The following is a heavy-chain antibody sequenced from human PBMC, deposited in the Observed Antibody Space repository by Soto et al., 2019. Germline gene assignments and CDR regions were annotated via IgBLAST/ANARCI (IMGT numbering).Heavy chain of an antibody. Sequence: ASVKVSCKASGGTFSSYAISWVRQAPGQGLEWMGGIIPIFGTANYAQKFQGRVTITADESTSTAYMELSSLRSEDTAVYYCARGYSSGWYSDYWGQGTLVTSPQ. CDR1: GGTFSSYA. V-gene: IGHV1-69*13. CDR2: IIPIFGTA. CDR3: ARGYSSGWYSDY. D-gene: IGHD6-19*01. J-gene: IGHJ4*02.